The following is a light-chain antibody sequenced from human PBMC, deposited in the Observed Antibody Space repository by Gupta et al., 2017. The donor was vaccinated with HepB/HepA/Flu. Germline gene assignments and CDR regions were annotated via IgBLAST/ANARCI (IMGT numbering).Light chain of an antibody. V-gene: IGLV2-11*01. CDR3: CSYAGSDTSVV. CDR2: DVS. Sequence: QSALTQPRSLSGSPGQSVPISRTGTSSDVGGYNYVSWYQQHPGKAPKLMIYDVSKRPSGVPDRFSGSKSGNTASLTISGLQAEDEADYYCCSYAGSDTSVVFGGGTKLTVL. J-gene: IGLJ2*01. CDR1: SSDVGGYNY.